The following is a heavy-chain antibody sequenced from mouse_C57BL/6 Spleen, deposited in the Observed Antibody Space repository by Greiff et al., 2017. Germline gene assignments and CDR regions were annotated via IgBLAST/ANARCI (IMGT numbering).Heavy chain of an antibody. CDR1: GYTFTSYW. Sequence: VQLQQSGTVLARPGASVKMSCKTSGYTFTSYWMHWVQQRPGQGLEWIGAIYPGNSDTSYNQKFKGKAKLTAVTAASTAYMELRSLTNKDSAVYYCTRNGSGSSYWYFDVWGTGTTVTVSS. V-gene: IGHV1-5*01. D-gene: IGHD1-1*01. CDR2: IYPGNSDT. CDR3: TRNGSGSSYWYFDV. J-gene: IGHJ1*03.